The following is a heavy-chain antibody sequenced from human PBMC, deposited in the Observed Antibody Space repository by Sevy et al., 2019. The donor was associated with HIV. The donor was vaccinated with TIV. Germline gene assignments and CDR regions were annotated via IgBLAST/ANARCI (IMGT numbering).Heavy chain of an antibody. J-gene: IGHJ4*02. CDR1: GYTFTSYR. CDR3: ARAYCSGGSCYSLAH. D-gene: IGHD2-15*01. V-gene: IGHV1-18*01. Sequence: ASVKVSCKASGYTFTSYRITWVRQAPGQGLEWMGWISPHNGGTNYAQKLRGRVTMISDTSKSTAYMELRSLRSDDTAIYYCARAYCSGGSCYSLAHWGQGTLVTVSS. CDR2: ISPHNGGT.